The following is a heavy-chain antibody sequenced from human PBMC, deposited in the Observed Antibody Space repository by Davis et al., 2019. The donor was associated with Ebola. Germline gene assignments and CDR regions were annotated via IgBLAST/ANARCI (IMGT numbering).Heavy chain of an antibody. D-gene: IGHD3-10*01. V-gene: IGHV3-15*01. CDR1: GFNFNTAW. Sequence: PGGSLRLSCAASGFNFNTAWMSWVRQAPGKGLEWVGRIKSNNDCGTADYAEPVKGRFTISRDDSKNTLYLQMNSLRAEDTAVYFCTTGFGDGEAYWAQGALVTVSS. CDR2: IKSNNDCGTA. CDR3: TTGFGDGEAY. J-gene: IGHJ4*01.